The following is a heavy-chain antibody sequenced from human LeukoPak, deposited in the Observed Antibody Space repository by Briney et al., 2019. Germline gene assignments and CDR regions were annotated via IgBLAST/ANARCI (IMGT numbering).Heavy chain of an antibody. CDR2: INHSGST. Sequence: PSETLSLTCAVYGGSFSGYYWSWIRQPPGKGLEWIGEINHSGSTNYNPSLKSRVTISVDTSKNQFSLKLSSVTAADTAVYYCATTISGYSGAGTHRLWSWFDPWGQGTLVTVSS. CDR1: GGSFSGYY. CDR3: ATTISGYSGAGTHRLWSWFDP. D-gene: IGHD5-12*01. J-gene: IGHJ5*02. V-gene: IGHV4-34*01.